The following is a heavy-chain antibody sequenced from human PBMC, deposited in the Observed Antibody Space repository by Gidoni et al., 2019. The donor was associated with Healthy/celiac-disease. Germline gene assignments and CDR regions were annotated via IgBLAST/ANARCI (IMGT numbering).Heavy chain of an antibody. V-gene: IGHV4-34*01. J-gene: IGHJ3*02. CDR1: GGSFSGYY. CDR2: INHSGST. D-gene: IGHD5-18*01. Sequence: QVQLQQWGAGLLKPSETLSLTCAVYGGSFSGYYWSWIRQPPGKGLEWIGEINHSGSTNYNPSLKSRVTISVDTSKNQFSLKLSSVTAADTAVYYCARAIGYSYVDDAFDIWGQGTMVTVSS. CDR3: ARAIGYSYVDDAFDI.